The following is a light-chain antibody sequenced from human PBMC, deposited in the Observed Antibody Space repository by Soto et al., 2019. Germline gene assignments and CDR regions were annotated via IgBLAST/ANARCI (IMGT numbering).Light chain of an antibody. CDR1: SSDIGAYNY. J-gene: IGLJ2*01. Sequence: QSVLTQPASVSGSLGQSITISCTGTSSDIGAYNYVSWYQQHPGKAPKLIIYEVSYRPSGVSNRFSASKSANTASLTISGLLAEDEADYYCNSFASSNSLIFGGGTKLTVL. CDR3: NSFASSNSLI. V-gene: IGLV2-14*01. CDR2: EVS.